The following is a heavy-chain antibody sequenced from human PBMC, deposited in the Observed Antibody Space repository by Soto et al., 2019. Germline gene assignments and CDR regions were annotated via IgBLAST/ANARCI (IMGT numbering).Heavy chain of an antibody. CDR1: GFTFSSYS. CDR2: IWSASNI. J-gene: IGHJ4*02. CDR3: VRDYSFGFDY. Sequence: EVQLVESGGGLAQPGGSLRLSCAASGFTFSSYSVNWVRQAPGKGREWVSNIWSASNINYAVSVKGRFTVSRDNAKNSMSLQMNGLRDEDTAVYYCVRDYSFGFDYWGQGILVTVSS. D-gene: IGHD6-13*01. V-gene: IGHV3-48*02.